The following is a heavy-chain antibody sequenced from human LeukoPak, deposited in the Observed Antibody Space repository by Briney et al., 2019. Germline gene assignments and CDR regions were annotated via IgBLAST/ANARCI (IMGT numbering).Heavy chain of an antibody. CDR3: ARDASPSAVATLAN. CDR1: GFTFSSSA. D-gene: IGHD5-12*01. CDR2: ISASGGST. V-gene: IGHV3-23*01. Sequence: QPGGSLRLSCAASGFTFSSSAMSWVRQVPGKGLEWVSGISASGGSTNYADSVKGRFTISRDNAKNSLYLQMNSLRAEDTAVYYCARDASPSAVATLANWGQRTLVTVSS. J-gene: IGHJ4*02.